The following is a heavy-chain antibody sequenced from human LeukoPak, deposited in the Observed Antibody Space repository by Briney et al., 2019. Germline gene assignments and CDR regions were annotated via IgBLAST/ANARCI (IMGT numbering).Heavy chain of an antibody. CDR1: GGSFSGYY. CDR2: TNHNEST. V-gene: IGHV4-34*01. CDR3: AREGAGSIDFWSGYFSRGSRYYYYMDV. D-gene: IGHD3-3*01. Sequence: SETLSLTCAVYGGSFSGYYWCWIRHPPGKGLEWIGETNHNESTNYNPYLKSRVTISIHTPKSRFTMNLSSVTAADTAVYYCAREGAGSIDFWSGYFSRGSRYYYYMDVWGKGTTVTVSS. J-gene: IGHJ6*03.